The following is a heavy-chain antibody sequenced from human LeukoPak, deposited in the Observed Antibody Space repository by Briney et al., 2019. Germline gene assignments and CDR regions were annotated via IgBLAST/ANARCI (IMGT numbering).Heavy chain of an antibody. CDR2: ISYSGTS. Sequence: PSETLSLTCTVSGGSISSYYWSWIRQPPGKGLEWIGYISYSGTSNYNPSLKSRVTMSLDTSKNQFSLKLSSVAAADTAVYYCARRGSDWSFDLWGRGTLVTVSS. CDR3: ARRGSDWSFDL. D-gene: IGHD6-19*01. J-gene: IGHJ2*01. CDR1: GGSISSYY. V-gene: IGHV4-59*08.